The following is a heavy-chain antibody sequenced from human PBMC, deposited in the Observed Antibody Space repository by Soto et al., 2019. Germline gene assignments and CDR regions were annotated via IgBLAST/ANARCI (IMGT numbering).Heavy chain of an antibody. CDR1: GYSFTTYW. Sequence: GESLKISCKGSGYSFTTYWIGWVRQMPGKGLEWMGIIYPGDSDTRYSPSFQGQVTISADKSTSTAYLQWSSLKASDTAMYYCARRDDSPTAEYFQHWGLGTLVTVSS. V-gene: IGHV5-51*01. J-gene: IGHJ1*01. CDR2: IYPGDSDT. D-gene: IGHD2-21*01. CDR3: ARRDDSPTAEYFQH.